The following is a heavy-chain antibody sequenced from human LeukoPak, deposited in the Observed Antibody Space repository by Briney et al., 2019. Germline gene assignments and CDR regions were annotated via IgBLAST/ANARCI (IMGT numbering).Heavy chain of an antibody. D-gene: IGHD3-22*01. CDR1: GGTFSSYA. CDR3: ARERLYYYDSSGTADDAFDT. CDR2: IIPIFGTA. Sequence: GASVKVSCKASGGTFSSYAISWVRQAPGQGLEWMGRIIPIFGTANYAQKFQGRVTITADKSTSTAYMELSSLRSEDTAVYYCARERLYYYDSSGTADDAFDTWGQGTMVTVSS. V-gene: IGHV1-69*06. J-gene: IGHJ3*02.